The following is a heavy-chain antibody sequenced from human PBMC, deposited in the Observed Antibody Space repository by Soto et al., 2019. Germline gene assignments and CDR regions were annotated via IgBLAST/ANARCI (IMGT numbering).Heavy chain of an antibody. J-gene: IGHJ5*02. CDR3: AKGGSSSARYFDR. CDR1: GFTFSSYG. CDR2: ISWDGNNK. D-gene: IGHD6-6*01. Sequence: GGSLRLSCAASGFTFSSYGMHWVRQAPGKGLEWVAIISWDGNNKYYADSVRGRFTISRDISKNTLFLQMNSLRAEDTAVYYCAKGGSSSARYFDRWGQGTLVTVSS. V-gene: IGHV3-30*18.